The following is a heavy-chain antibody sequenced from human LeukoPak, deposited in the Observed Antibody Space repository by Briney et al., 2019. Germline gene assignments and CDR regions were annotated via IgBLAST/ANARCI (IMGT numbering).Heavy chain of an antibody. CDR2: IYYSGST. V-gene: IGHV4-61*08. J-gene: IGHJ4*02. CDR1: GGSISSGGYY. Sequence: SQTLSLTCTVSGGSISSGGYYWSWIRQHPGKGLEWIGYIYYSGSTNYNPSLKSRVTISVDTSKNQFSLKLSSVTAADTAVYYCAREGVLGATDYWGQGTLVTVSS. CDR3: AREGVLGATDY. D-gene: IGHD1-26*01.